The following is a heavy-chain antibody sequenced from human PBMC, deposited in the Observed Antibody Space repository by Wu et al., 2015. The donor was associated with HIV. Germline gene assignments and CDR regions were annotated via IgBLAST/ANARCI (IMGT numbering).Heavy chain of an antibody. J-gene: IGHJ5*02. CDR3: AKGNYDFWAAHFADNWFDP. CDR1: GYTFSDYY. Sequence: QVQLVQSGAEVKKPGASVKVSCKASGYTFSDYYLHWIRQAPGQGLEWMGWINPKDGATDFARKFQGRVTMTRDTSFSTAYLNLLSLTSDDTAVYYCAKGNYDFWAAHFADNWFDPGAREPWSPSPQ. D-gene: IGHD3-3*01. V-gene: IGHV1-2*02. CDR2: INPKDGAT.